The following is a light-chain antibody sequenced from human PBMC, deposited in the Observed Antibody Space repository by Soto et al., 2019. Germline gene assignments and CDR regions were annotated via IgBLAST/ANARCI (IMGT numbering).Light chain of an antibody. V-gene: IGLV2-23*02. Sequence: QSGLTQPASVSGSPGQSITISCTGTSSDVGSYNLVSWYRQHPGKAPKLMIYEVSKRPSGVSDRFSGSKSGNTASLTISGLEAEDEADYYCCSYSGSSTCWVFGGGTKLTVL. CDR1: SSDVGSYNL. J-gene: IGLJ3*02. CDR2: EVS. CDR3: CSYSGSSTCWV.